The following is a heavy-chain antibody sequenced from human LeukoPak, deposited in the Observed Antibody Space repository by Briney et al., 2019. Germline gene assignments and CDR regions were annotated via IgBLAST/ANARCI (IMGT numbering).Heavy chain of an antibody. CDR2: IYYSGST. D-gene: IGHD3-10*01. CDR1: GGSISSYY. CDR3: ARISGPIDY. Sequence: PSETLSLTCTVSGGSISSYYWSWIRQPPGKGLEWIGYIYYSGSTNYNPSLKSRVTISVDTSKNQFSLKLSSVTAADTAVYYCARISGPIDYWGQGTLVTVSS. J-gene: IGHJ4*02. V-gene: IGHV4-59*01.